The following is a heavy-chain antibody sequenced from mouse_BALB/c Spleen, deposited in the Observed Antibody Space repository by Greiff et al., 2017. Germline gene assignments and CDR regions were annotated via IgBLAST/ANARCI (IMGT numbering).Heavy chain of an antibody. J-gene: IGHJ3*01. CDR1: GFTFSDYY. D-gene: IGHD2-14*01. CDR3: AREGYRSFAY. CDR2: ISDGGSYT. Sequence: DVKLVESGGGLVKPGGSLKLSRAASGFTFSDYYMYWVRQTPEKRLEWVATISDGGSYTYYPDSVKGRFTISRDNPKNTLFLQMTSLRSEDTAMYYCAREGYRSFAYWGQGTLVTVSA. V-gene: IGHV5-4*02.